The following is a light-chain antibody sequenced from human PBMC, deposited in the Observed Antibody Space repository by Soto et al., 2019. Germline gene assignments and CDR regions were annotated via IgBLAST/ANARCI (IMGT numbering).Light chain of an antibody. CDR1: QSVSSN. CDR2: GAS. J-gene: IGKJ2*01. Sequence: EIVMTQSPATLSVSPGERATLSCRASQSVSSNLAWYQQKPGQAPRLLIYGASTRATGIPDRFSGSGSGTDFTLTISSLEPEDFAVYYCQQRSNWPMYTFGQGTKVDIK. CDR3: QQRSNWPMYT. V-gene: IGKV3-15*01.